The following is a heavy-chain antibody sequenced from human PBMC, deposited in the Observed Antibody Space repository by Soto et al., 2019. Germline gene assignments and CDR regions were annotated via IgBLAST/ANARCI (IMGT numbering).Heavy chain of an antibody. CDR1: GFTFSDYY. Sequence: QVQLVESGGGLVKPGGSLRLSCAASGFTFSDYYMSWIRQAPGKGREWVSYISSSGSTIYYADSVKGRFTSSRDNAKNSLYLQMNSLRAEDTAVYYCARIPSSSRWDWYFDLWGRGTLVTVSS. CDR3: ARIPSSSRWDWYFDL. J-gene: IGHJ2*01. CDR2: ISSSGSTI. V-gene: IGHV3-11*01. D-gene: IGHD6-13*01.